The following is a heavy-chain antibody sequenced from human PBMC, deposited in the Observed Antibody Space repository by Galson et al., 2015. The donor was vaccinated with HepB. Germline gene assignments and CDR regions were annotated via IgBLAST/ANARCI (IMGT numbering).Heavy chain of an antibody. CDR1: GFTFSSYT. CDR2: ISYDGSNK. CDR3: ARASNSPRGYYYYGMDV. D-gene: IGHD4-11*01. V-gene: IGHV3-30-3*01. J-gene: IGHJ6*02. Sequence: SLRLSCAASGFTFSSYTMHWVRQAPGKGLEWVAFISYDGSNKYYADSVKGRFTISRDNSKNTLYPQMNSLRAEDTAVYYCARASNSPRGYYYYGMDVWGQGTTVTVSS.